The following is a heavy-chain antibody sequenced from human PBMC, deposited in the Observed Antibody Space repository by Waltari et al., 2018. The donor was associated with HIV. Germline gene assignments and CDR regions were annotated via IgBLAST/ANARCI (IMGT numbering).Heavy chain of an antibody. D-gene: IGHD3-22*01. V-gene: IGHV3-53*01. CDR3: ATGVRYYGP. Sequence: EVLLAESGVRFIQPGGSLALPGPAFNFRISAKHVTWIRQAPGGSLEWVAVIYPDDTTHYADSVSGRFTISRAKSRTTVFLLMNSLFVDDTATYFCATGVRYYGPWGQGTRVTVSS. CDR2: IYPDDTT. J-gene: IGHJ5*02. CDR1: NFRISAKH.